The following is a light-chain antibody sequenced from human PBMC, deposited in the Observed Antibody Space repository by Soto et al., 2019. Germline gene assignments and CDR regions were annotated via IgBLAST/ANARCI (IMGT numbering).Light chain of an antibody. Sequence: QSALTQPASVSGSPGQSITISCTGTSSDVGSYDFVSWYQQHPGKAPKLMIYEDNKRPSGVSNRFSGSKSGNTASLTISGLQAEDEADYYCCSYAGSIAFYVFGTGTKVTVL. CDR2: EDN. CDR3: CSYAGSIAFYV. CDR1: SSDVGSYDF. J-gene: IGLJ1*01. V-gene: IGLV2-23*01.